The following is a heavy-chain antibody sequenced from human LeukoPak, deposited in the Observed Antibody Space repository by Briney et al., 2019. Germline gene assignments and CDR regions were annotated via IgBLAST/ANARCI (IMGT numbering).Heavy chain of an antibody. CDR3: ARDRALYDSRRGYYYAEDDY. CDR1: GFTFSTYW. Sequence: GGSLRLSCAASGFTFSTYWMSWVRQAPGKGLEWVANINQDGSEKYSVDSVKGRFTISRDNAKSSLYLQMNSLRADDTAVYYCARDRALYDSRRGYYYAEDDYWGQGTLVTVSS. J-gene: IGHJ4*02. CDR2: INQDGSEK. D-gene: IGHD3-22*01. V-gene: IGHV3-7*01.